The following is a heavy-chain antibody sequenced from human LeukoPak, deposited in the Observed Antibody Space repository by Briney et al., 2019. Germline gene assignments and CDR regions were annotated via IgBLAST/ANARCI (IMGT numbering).Heavy chain of an antibody. D-gene: IGHD1-26*01. V-gene: IGHV1-69*05. CDR1: GGTFSSYA. CDR2: IIPIFGTA. J-gene: IGHJ4*02. Sequence: SVKVSSKASGGTFSSYAISWVRQAPGQGPEWMGGIIPIFGTANYAQKLQGRVTMTTDTSTSTAYMELRSLRSDDTAVYYCARDSGSNLDYWGQGTLVTVSS. CDR3: ARDSGSNLDY.